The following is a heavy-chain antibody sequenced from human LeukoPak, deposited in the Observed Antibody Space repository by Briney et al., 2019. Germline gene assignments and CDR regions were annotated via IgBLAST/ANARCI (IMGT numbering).Heavy chain of an antibody. CDR3: ARPAYTAAYDL. J-gene: IGHJ3*01. CDR2: MKGDGSEK. Sequence: GGSLRLSCAASGFTFSIYWMSWVRQAPGKGLEWVANMKGDGSEKHYVDSVKGRFTISRGNAKNSLYLQMNSLRAEDSAVYYCARPAYTAAYDLWGQGTMVTVSS. V-gene: IGHV3-7*01. D-gene: IGHD3-16*01. CDR1: GFTFSIYW.